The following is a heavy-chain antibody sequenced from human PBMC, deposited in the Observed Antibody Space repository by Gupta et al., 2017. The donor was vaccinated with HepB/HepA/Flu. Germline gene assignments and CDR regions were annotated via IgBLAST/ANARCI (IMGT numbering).Heavy chain of an antibody. J-gene: IGHJ6*03. CDR1: GGSISSSSYY. CDR3: ARHEGGSYYGDYYYYYMDV. V-gene: IGHV4-39*01. Sequence: QLQLQESGPGLVKPSETLSLTCTVSGGSISSSSYYWGWIRQPPGKGLEWIGSIYYSGSTYYNPSLKSRVTISVDTSKNQFSLKLSSVTAADTAVYYCARHEGGSYYGDYYYYYMDVWGKGTTVTVSS. CDR2: IYYSGST. D-gene: IGHD1-26*01.